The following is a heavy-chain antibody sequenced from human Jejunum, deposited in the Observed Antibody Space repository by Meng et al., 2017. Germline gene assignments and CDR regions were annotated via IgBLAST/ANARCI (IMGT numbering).Heavy chain of an antibody. J-gene: IGHJ1*01. Sequence: QAQLQLWGAGLFKPSETLSPTCAVHGVSFSGYYWSWIRQSPGKGLEWIGEINHSGSTNYNPSLQSRVSISVDRSKSQFSLELTSVTAADTAVYYCARPAGYSSNWYKYFQHWGLGTLVTVSS. D-gene: IGHD6-13*01. CDR3: ARPAGYSSNWYKYFQH. CDR1: GVSFSGYY. CDR2: INHSGST. V-gene: IGHV4-34*01.